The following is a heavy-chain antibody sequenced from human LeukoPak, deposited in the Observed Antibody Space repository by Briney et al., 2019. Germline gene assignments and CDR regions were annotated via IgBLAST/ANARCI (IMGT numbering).Heavy chain of an antibody. J-gene: IGHJ4*02. D-gene: IGHD6-25*01. CDR1: GGSISSSY. CDR3: ARVSYTSGSDY. Sequence: PSETLSLTCTVSGGSISSSYWTWIRQSPGKGLEWIGYIYSSGGTNYNPSLKSRVTMSVDTSKNQFSPKLTSVTAADTAVYYCARVSYTSGSDYWGQGTLVTVSS. CDR2: IYSSGGT. V-gene: IGHV4-59*01.